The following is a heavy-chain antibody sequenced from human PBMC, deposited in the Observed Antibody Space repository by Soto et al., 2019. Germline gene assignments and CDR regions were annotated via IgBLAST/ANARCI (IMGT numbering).Heavy chain of an antibody. Sequence: SQTLSLTCAISGDSVSSSSVTWNWIRQSPSRGLEWLGRTYYRSKWYNDYAESVKSRITINPDTSKNSLYLQMNSLRPEDTAVYYCARDGADETWQRRYFFDFWGLGTLVTVSS. J-gene: IGHJ4*02. CDR3: ARDGADETWQRRYFFDF. CDR2: TYYRSKWYN. D-gene: IGHD3-16*01. CDR1: GDSVSSSSVT. V-gene: IGHV6-1*01.